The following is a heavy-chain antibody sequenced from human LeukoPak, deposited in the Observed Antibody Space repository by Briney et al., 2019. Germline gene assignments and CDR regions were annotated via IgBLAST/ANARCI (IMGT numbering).Heavy chain of an antibody. Sequence: TSETLSLTCTVSGGSISSSSYYWGWIRQPPGKGLEWIGSIYYSGSTYYNPSLKSRVTMSVDTSKNQFSLKLSSVTAADTAVYYCARHVEGLAAYSGYDTRPFDYWGQGTLVTVSS. CDR3: ARHVEGLAAYSGYDTRPFDY. V-gene: IGHV4-39*01. D-gene: IGHD5-12*01. CDR1: GGSISSSSYY. CDR2: IYYSGST. J-gene: IGHJ4*02.